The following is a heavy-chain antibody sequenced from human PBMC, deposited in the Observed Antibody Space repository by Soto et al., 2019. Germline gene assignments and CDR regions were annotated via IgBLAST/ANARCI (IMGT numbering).Heavy chain of an antibody. CDR3: ARHWAEDIHYSFDT. CDR2: IYYSGST. J-gene: IGHJ3*02. Sequence: QVQLQESGPGLVKPSETLSLTCTVSGASISSYYWSWIRQPPGKGLEWIAYIYYSGSTNYNPSLKSRVTISVDTPKTQLSLKLSSVTAADTAMYYCARHWAEDIHYSFDTWGQGTLVTVSS. CDR1: GASISSYY. V-gene: IGHV4-59*08. D-gene: IGHD2-15*01.